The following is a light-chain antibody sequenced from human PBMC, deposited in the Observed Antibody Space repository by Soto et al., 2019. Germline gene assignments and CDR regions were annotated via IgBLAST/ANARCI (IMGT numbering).Light chain of an antibody. J-gene: IGLJ1*01. V-gene: IGLV2-14*01. Sequence: QSVRTLPASVSGSPRQSITISCTGTSSDVGGSNYXAXYQQHPGXAPKLMIYEVSNRPSGVANRFCGSKSRNTASLAISGLHAKDEADYYCSSYTSRSTLDYVFGSGTKVTVL. CDR3: SSYTSRSTLDYV. CDR2: EVS. CDR1: SSDVGGSNY.